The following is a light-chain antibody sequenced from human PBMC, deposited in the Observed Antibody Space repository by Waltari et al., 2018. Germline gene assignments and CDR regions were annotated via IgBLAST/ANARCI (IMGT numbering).Light chain of an antibody. CDR2: KAS. V-gene: IGKV1-5*03. Sequence: DIQMTQSPSTLSASVGDTVTITCRASRSISRWLAWFQQKPGKAPKLLIYKASTLESGVPSRFSGSGSGSEFNITISSLQPDDLATYYCQQYNSDLYTFGQGTKLEIK. CDR1: RSISRW. J-gene: IGKJ2*01. CDR3: QQYNSDLYT.